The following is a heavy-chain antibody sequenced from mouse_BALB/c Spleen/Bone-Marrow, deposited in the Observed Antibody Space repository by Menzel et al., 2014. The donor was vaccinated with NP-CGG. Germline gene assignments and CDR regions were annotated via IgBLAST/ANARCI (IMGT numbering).Heavy chain of an antibody. CDR2: IWARGSA. V-gene: IGHV2-9*02. Sequence: QVQLQQSGPGLVAPSQSLSITCTVSGFSLINYGIHWVRQHPGKGLEWLGIIWARGSANYNSALMSRLSISKDNSRSQVFLKMTSLQTDDTAMYYCAREGGLVYWGQGTLVTVSA. J-gene: IGHJ3*01. CDR1: GFSLINYG. CDR3: AREGGLVY.